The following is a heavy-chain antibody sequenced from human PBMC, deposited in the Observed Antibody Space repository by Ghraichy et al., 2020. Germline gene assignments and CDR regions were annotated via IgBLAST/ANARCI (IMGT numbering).Heavy chain of an antibody. D-gene: IGHD3-10*01. CDR2: ISGSGGST. J-gene: IGHJ4*02. CDR3: AKDTMVQGVIIGGVQVAGDY. Sequence: GESLNISCAASGFTFSSYAMSWVRQAPGKGLEWVSAISGSGGSTYYADSVKGRFTISRDNSKNTLYLQMNSLRAEDTAVYYCAKDTMVQGVIIGGVQVAGDYWGQGTLVTVSS. V-gene: IGHV3-23*01. CDR1: GFTFSSYA.